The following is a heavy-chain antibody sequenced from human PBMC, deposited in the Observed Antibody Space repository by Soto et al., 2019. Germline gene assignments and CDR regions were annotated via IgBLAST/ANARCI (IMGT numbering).Heavy chain of an antibody. J-gene: IGHJ5*02. CDR3: DRKRRGGYCFAP. Sequence: PSETLSLTCSVSGGSINSDDHYWTWIRQPPGKGLEWIGSVYKSGTTNYNPSLKSRITVSIDTSKNQFSLNLTSVTAADTALYYRDRKRRGGYCFAPWGQGTPVTVSS. CDR2: VYKSGTT. V-gene: IGHV4-30-4*01. CDR1: GGSINSDDHY.